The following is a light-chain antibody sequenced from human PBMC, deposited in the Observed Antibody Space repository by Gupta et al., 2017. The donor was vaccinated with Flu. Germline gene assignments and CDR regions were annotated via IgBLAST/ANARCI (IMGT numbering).Light chain of an antibody. CDR3: QQYGRSPPYI. CDR1: QSLSTSY. CDR2: NTF. V-gene: IGKV3-20*01. J-gene: IGKJ2*01. Sequence: EIVLTQSPDTLSLSPGERATLSCRASQSLSTSYLAWYQQKPGQAPRLLIYNTFTRATGIPERFSGSGSGTDFTLTINRREPEDFAVYYCQQYGRSPPYIFGQGTKLEIK.